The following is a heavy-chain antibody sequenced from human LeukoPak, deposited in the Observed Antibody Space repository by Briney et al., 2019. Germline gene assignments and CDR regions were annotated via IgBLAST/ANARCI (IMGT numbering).Heavy chain of an antibody. Sequence: ASVKVSCKASGYTFTSYYMHWVRQAPRQGLEWMGIINPSGGSTSYAQKFQGRVTMTRDMSTSTVYMELSSLRSEDTAVYYCARDYDFWSGYYTVRGWFDPWGQGTLVTVSS. CDR3: ARDYDFWSGYYTVRGWFDP. D-gene: IGHD3-3*01. J-gene: IGHJ5*02. CDR2: INPSGGST. CDR1: GYTFTSYY. V-gene: IGHV1-46*01.